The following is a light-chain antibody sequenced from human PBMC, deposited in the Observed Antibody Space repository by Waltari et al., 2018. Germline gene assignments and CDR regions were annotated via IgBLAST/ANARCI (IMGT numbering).Light chain of an antibody. V-gene: IGLV2-14*03. CDR3: SSYTSSSTLWV. J-gene: IGLJ3*02. CDR1: SRDVGGDNY. Sequence: QSALTQPASVSGSPGQSITIACTGTSRDVGGDNYVPWYQQHPGKAPKLMISDVSNRPSGVSNRFSGSKSGNTASLTISGLQAEDGADYYCSSYTSSSTLWVFGGGTKLTVL. CDR2: DVS.